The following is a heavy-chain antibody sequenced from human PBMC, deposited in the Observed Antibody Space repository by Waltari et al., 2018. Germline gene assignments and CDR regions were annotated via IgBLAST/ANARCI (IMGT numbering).Heavy chain of an antibody. CDR1: GGSVPGYF. CDR2: ISTSGSA. V-gene: IGHV4-4*07. J-gene: IGHJ4*02. Sequence: VQLQESGPGLVKPSETLSLPCTFSGGSVPGYFWSWVRQPAGKGLEWVGRISTSGSANYSPSLESRVTMSVDRSENQVSLNLHSVTAADTAIYYCARETGTGYYPNYFDYWGQGTPVTVSS. D-gene: IGHD1-26*01. CDR3: ARETGTGYYPNYFDY.